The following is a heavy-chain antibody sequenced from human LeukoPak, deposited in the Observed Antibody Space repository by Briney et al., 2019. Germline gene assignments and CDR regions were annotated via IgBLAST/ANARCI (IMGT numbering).Heavy chain of an antibody. V-gene: IGHV1-2*02. CDR1: AYTFTGYY. CDR3: ARSSGWSLFDY. D-gene: IGHD6-19*01. J-gene: IGHJ4*02. Sequence: GASVKVSCKASAYTFTGYYMHWVRQAPGQGLEWMGWINPNSGGTNYAQKFQGRVTMTRDTSISTAYMEMSTLRSDDTAVYYCARSSGWSLFDYWGQGTLVTVSS. CDR2: INPNSGGT.